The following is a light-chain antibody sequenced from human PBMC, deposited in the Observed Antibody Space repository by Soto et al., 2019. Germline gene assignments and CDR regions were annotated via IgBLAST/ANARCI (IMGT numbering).Light chain of an antibody. Sequence: DIQMTQSPSSLSASVGDRVTITCRASQGISNYLAWDQQKPGKVPKLLVYAAPTLQSGVPSRFSSSGSGTDFTLTISSLQPEDVATYYCQKYDSAPYTFGQGTKLEIK. V-gene: IGKV1-27*01. CDR1: QGISNY. J-gene: IGKJ2*01. CDR3: QKYDSAPYT. CDR2: AAP.